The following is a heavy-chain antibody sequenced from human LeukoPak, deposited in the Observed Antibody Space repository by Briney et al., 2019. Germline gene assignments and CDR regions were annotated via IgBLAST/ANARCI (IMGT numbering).Heavy chain of an antibody. V-gene: IGHV1-2*02. CDR3: ARSGLPFFYYYMDV. J-gene: IGHJ6*03. Sequence: GASVKVSCKASGYTFTSYYMHWVRQAPGQGLEWMGWINPNSGGTNYAQKFQGRVTMTRDTSISTAYMELSRLRSDDTAVYYCARSGLPFFYYYMDVWGKGTTVTVSS. CDR2: INPNSGGT. D-gene: IGHD3-3*01. CDR1: GYTFTSYY.